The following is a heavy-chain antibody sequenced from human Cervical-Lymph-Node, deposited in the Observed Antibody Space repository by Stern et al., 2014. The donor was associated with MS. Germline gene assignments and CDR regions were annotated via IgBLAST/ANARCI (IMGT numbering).Heavy chain of an antibody. CDR2: VIPLFGTT. CDR3: ARDNDDNGMDV. J-gene: IGHJ6*02. V-gene: IGHV1-69*01. Sequence: VKLVQSGAEVKKPGSSVKVSCTASGDTFINFGISWVRQAHGQGLEWMGGVIPLFGTTEYVEKFQGRLTINADESATTFYMELSSLRSEDTALYYCARDNDDNGMDVWGQGTTVTVSS. D-gene: IGHD1-1*01. CDR1: GDTFINFG.